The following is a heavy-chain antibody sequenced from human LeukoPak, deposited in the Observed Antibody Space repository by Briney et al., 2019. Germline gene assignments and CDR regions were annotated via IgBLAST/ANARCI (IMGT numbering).Heavy chain of an antibody. Sequence: GGSLRLSCAASGFTSNNYAMNWVRQAPGRGLEWVSYISSSGSTIYYADSVKGRFTISRDNAKNSLYLQMNSLRAEDTAVYYCARVITTRSKSTFLDYWGQGTLVTVSS. D-gene: IGHD3-22*01. CDR1: GFTSNNYA. CDR3: ARVITTRSKSTFLDY. CDR2: ISSSGSTI. J-gene: IGHJ4*02. V-gene: IGHV3-48*03.